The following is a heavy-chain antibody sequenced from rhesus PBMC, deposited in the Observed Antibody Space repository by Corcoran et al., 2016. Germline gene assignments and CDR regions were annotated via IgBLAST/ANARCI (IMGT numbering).Heavy chain of an antibody. CDR2: INSGGGRT. D-gene: IGHD6-31*01. Sequence: DVQLVESGGGLVKPGGSLRLSCVASGFTFSSYEMHWVRQAPGKGLEWVSVINSGGGRTYYADSVKGRFTISRDNSKNTLSLQMNSLRAQDTAVYYCASSKYSSEVDYWGQGVLVTVSS. CDR3: ASSKYSSEVDY. J-gene: IGHJ4*01. CDR1: GFTFSSYE. V-gene: IGHV3-100*02.